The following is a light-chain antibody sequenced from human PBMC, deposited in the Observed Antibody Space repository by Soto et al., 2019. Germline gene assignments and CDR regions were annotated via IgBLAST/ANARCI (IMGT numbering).Light chain of an antibody. CDR3: SSYISSSTINV. CDR1: SSDVGGYNY. J-gene: IGLJ1*01. Sequence: QSVLTQPASVSGSPGQSITISCTGTSSDVGGYNYVSWYQQHPGKAPKPMIYDVSKRPSGVSNRFSGSKSGNTASLTISGLQAEDEADYYCSSYISSSTINVFVTGTKVTVL. CDR2: DVS. V-gene: IGLV2-14*01.